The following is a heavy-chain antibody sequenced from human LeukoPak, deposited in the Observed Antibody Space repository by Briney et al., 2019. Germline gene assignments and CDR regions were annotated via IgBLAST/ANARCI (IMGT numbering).Heavy chain of an antibody. CDR2: IIPIFGTA. J-gene: IGHJ5*02. V-gene: IGHV1-69*05. CDR3: ASGNRRSSFNWFDP. CDR1: GGTFSSYA. D-gene: IGHD6-6*01. Sequence: GASVKVSCKASGGTFSSYAISWVRQAPGQGLEWMGGIIPIFGTANYAQKFQGRVTITTDESTSTAYMELSSLRSEDTAVYYCASGNRRSSFNWFDPWGQGTLVTVSS.